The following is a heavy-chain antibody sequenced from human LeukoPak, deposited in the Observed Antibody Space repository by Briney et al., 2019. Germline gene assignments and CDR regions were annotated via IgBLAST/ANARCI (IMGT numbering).Heavy chain of an antibody. CDR2: IYSDNT. J-gene: IGHJ5*02. D-gene: IGHD3-16*01. Sequence: PSETLSLTCTVSGGSISSSSYYWGWIRQPPGKGLEWVSFIYSDNTHYSDSVKGRFTISRDNSKNTLYLQMNSLRAEDAAVYYCAKDDGLIMFSSWGQGTLVTVSS. CDR3: AKDDGLIMFSS. V-gene: IGHV3-53*01. CDR1: GGSISSSSYY.